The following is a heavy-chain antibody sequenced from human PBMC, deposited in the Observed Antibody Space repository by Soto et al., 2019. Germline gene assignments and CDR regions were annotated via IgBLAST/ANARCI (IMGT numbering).Heavy chain of an antibody. V-gene: IGHV3-11*01. D-gene: IGHD1-1*01. J-gene: IGHJ6*04. CDR2: ISDNGNTI. Sequence: GGSLRLSCEASGFAFSAHFMSWIRQAPGKGLEWISHISDNGNTIYYADSVKGRFTISRDNAKNSVFLQMNSLRGEDTAVYHCARDRRPSVYTGLADWGKGTTGTVSS. CDR3: ARDRRPSVYTGLAD. CDR1: GFAFSAHF.